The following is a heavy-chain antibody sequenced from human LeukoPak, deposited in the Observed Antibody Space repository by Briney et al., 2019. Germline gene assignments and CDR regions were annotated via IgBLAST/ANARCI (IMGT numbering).Heavy chain of an antibody. D-gene: IGHD6-6*01. J-gene: IGHJ4*02. CDR2: VYHGGSS. Sequence: SETLSLTCTVSGYSISSGFYWGWIRQPPGKGLEWIGNVYHGGSSYYNPSLKSRVTISVDTSKNQFSLNLYSVTAADTAVYYCARRVGSSDCFDYWGQGTLVTVSS. CDR1: GYSISSGFY. CDR3: ARRVGSSDCFDY. V-gene: IGHV4-38-2*02.